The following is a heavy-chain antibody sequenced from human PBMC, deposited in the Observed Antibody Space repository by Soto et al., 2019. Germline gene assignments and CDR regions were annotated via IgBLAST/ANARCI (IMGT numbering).Heavy chain of an antibody. D-gene: IGHD6-6*01. CDR1: GYTFTGYY. CDR2: INPNSGGT. V-gene: IGHV1-2*02. J-gene: IGHJ4*02. CDR3: ARGIAARLYGFDY. Sequence: ASVKVSCKASGYTFTGYYMHWVRQAPGQGLEWMGWINPNSGGTNYAQKFQGRVTMTRDTSISTAYMELSRLRSDDTAVYYFARGIAARLYGFDYWGQGTLVTVSS.